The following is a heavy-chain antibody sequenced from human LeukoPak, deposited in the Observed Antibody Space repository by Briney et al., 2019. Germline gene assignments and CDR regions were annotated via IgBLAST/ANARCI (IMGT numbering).Heavy chain of an antibody. CDR2: IIPIFGTA. D-gene: IGHD6-19*01. J-gene: IGHJ6*03. V-gene: IGHV1-69*06. CDR3: ARGVAGSSYYYYYMDV. CDR1: GGTFSSYA. Sequence: SVKVSCKASGGTFSSYAISWVRQAPGQGLEWMGGIIPIFGTANYAQKFQGRVTITADKSTSTAYMELSSLRSEDTAVYYCARGVAGSSYYYYYMDVWGKGTTVTISS.